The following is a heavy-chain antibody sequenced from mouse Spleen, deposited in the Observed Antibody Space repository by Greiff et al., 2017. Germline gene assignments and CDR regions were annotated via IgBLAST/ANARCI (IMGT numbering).Heavy chain of an antibody. Sequence: EVQLQQSGPGLVKPSQSLSLTCSVTGYSITSGYYWNWIRQFPGNKLEWMGYISYDGSNNYNPSLKNRISITRDTSKNQFFLKLNSVTTEDTATYYCARAGSSYGYAMDYWGQGTSVTVSS. CDR3: ARAGSSYGYAMDY. D-gene: IGHD1-1*01. CDR2: ISYDGSN. J-gene: IGHJ4*01. V-gene: IGHV3-6*01. CDR1: GYSITSGYY.